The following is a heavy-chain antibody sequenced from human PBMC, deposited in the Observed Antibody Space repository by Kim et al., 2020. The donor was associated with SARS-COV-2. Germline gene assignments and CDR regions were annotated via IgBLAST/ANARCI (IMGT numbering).Heavy chain of an antibody. Sequence: SETLSLTCAVYGGSFSGYYWSWIRQPPGKGLEWVGEINHSGSTNYNPSLKSRVTISVDTSKNQISLKLSSVTAADTAVYYCATTYSSSWNDAFDIWGQGTMVTVSS. CDR1: GGSFSGYY. V-gene: IGHV4-34*01. CDR3: ATTYSSSWNDAFDI. D-gene: IGHD6-13*01. CDR2: INHSGST. J-gene: IGHJ3*02.